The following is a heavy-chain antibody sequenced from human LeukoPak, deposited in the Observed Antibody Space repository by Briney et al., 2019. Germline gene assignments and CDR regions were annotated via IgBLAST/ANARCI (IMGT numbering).Heavy chain of an antibody. CDR1: GGSISTVNYF. Sequence: PSETLSLTCTVSGGSISTVNYFWGWIRQPPGKGLEWIGSIHYSGTTYYNPSLKSRVTISVDTSKNQFSLKLSSVTAADTAVYYCAREIRSYSVRGVIRWFDPWGQGTLVTVSS. J-gene: IGHJ5*02. CDR3: AREIRSYSVRGVIRWFDP. V-gene: IGHV4-39*07. CDR2: IHYSGTT. D-gene: IGHD3-10*01.